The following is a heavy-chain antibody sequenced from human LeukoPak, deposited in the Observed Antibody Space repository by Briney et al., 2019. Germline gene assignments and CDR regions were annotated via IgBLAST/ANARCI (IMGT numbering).Heavy chain of an antibody. Sequence: KPSETLSLTCTVSGGSISGSSYYWGWIRQPPGKGLEWIGSIYYSGSTYYNPSLKSRVTISVDTSKNQFSLKLSSVTAADTAVYFCARITGTAGLDYWGQGTLVTVSS. CDR2: IYYSGST. CDR1: GGSISGSSYY. CDR3: ARITGTAGLDY. J-gene: IGHJ4*02. V-gene: IGHV4-39*01. D-gene: IGHD1-20*01.